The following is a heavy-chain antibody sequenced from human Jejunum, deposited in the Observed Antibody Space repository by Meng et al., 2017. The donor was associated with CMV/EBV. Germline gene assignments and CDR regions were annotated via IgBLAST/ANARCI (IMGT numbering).Heavy chain of an antibody. D-gene: IGHD6-19*01. Sequence: TVSGGSINNYYWSWIRQPPGKGLEWIGNSYYSGTTNYNPSLKSRVTISLDTSETQFSLSLSSVTAADTAVYYCATSSGWTYYFDNWGRGTLVTVSS. CDR2: SYYSGTT. J-gene: IGHJ4*02. CDR3: ATSSGWTYYFDN. V-gene: IGHV4-59*01. CDR1: GGSINNYY.